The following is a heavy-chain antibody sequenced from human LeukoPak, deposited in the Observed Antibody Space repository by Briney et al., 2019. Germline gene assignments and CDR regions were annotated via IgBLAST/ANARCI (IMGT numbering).Heavy chain of an antibody. Sequence: SGGSLRLSCAASGFTFSSYSMNWVRQAPGKGLEWVSSISSSSSYIYYADSVKGRFTISRDNAKNSLYLQMNSLRAEDTAVYYCARRNYTYNWFDPWGQGTLVTVSS. CDR3: ARRNYTYNWFDP. D-gene: IGHD1-7*01. J-gene: IGHJ5*02. V-gene: IGHV3-21*01. CDR2: ISSSSSYI. CDR1: GFTFSSYS.